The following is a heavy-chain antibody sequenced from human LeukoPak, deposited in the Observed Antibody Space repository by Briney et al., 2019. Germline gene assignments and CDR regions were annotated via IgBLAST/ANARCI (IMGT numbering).Heavy chain of an antibody. Sequence: GGSLRLSCAASGFTFSSYSMSWVRQAPGKGLEWVAVISYDGSNKYYADSVKGRFTISRDNSKNTLYLQMNSLRAEDTAVYYCARDPNYYDSSGYYGIDYWGQGTLVTVSS. D-gene: IGHD3-22*01. J-gene: IGHJ4*02. CDR2: ISYDGSNK. V-gene: IGHV3-30-3*01. CDR1: GFTFSSYS. CDR3: ARDPNYYDSSGYYGIDY.